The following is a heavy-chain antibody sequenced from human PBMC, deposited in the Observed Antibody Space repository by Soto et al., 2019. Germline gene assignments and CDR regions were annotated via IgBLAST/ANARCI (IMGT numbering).Heavy chain of an antibody. Sequence: EVQLLESGGGLVQPGGSLRLSCAASGFTFSSYAMSWVRQAPGKGLEWVSAISGSGGSTYYADSVKGRFTISRDNSKNTLYLQMNSLRAEDTAVYYCARIPQPRDYFDYWGQGTLVTVSS. J-gene: IGHJ4*02. CDR2: ISGSGGST. D-gene: IGHD5-18*01. CDR3: ARIPQPRDYFDY. CDR1: GFTFSSYA. V-gene: IGHV3-23*01.